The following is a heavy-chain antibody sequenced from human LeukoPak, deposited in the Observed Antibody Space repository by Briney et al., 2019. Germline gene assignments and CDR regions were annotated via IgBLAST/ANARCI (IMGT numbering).Heavy chain of an antibody. Sequence: GGSLRLSCAASGFTFSNAWMTWVRQAPGKGLEWVGRIKSRTDGGTTDYAAPVKGRFTISRDDSKNTLYLQMNSLKTEDTAVYYCTREAVTANGYFDYWGQGTLVTVSS. CDR2: IKSRTDGGTT. D-gene: IGHD2-21*02. J-gene: IGHJ4*02. CDR3: TREAVTANGYFDY. V-gene: IGHV3-15*01. CDR1: GFTFSNAW.